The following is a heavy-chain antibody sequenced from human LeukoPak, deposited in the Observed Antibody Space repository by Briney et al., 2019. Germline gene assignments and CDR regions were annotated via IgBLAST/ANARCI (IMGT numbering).Heavy chain of an antibody. CDR1: GFTFSSYA. V-gene: IGHV3-30*04. Sequence: GGSLRLSCAASGFTFSSYAMHWVRQAPGKGLEWVAVISYDGSNKYYADPVKGRFTISRDNSKNTLSLQMNSLRAEDTAVYYCARRGPYSAYDYYYYGMDVWGKGTTVTVSS. J-gene: IGHJ6*04. CDR2: ISYDGSNK. D-gene: IGHD5-12*01. CDR3: ARRGPYSAYDYYYYGMDV.